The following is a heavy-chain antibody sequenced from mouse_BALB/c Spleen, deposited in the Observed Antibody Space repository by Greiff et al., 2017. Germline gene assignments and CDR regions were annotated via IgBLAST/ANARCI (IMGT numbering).Heavy chain of an antibody. Sequence: EVQLVESGAELVRPGALVKLSCKASGFNIKDTYMHWVKQRPEQGLEWIGRIDPANGNTKYDPKFQGKATITADTSSNTAYLQLSSLTSEDTAVYYCARDEGGSSPFTYWGQGTLVTVSA. CDR1: GFNIKDTY. V-gene: IGHV14-3*02. CDR2: IDPANGNT. J-gene: IGHJ3*01. CDR3: ARDEGGSSPFTY. D-gene: IGHD1-1*01.